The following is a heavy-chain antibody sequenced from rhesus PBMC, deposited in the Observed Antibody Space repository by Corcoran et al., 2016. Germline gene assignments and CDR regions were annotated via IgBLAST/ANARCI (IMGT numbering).Heavy chain of an antibody. CDR1: GGSVSSSNW. CDR3: ARDLTSGSYYFDY. Sequence: QVQLQESGPGLVKPSETLSLTCAVSGGSVSSSNWWSWIRQPPGKGLEWIGYISSSSGSTYYNPSLKSRVTISTDTSKNQFSLKLSSVTAADTTVYYCARDLTSGSYYFDYWGQGVLVTVSS. CDR2: ISSSSGST. D-gene: IGHD3-16*01. J-gene: IGHJ4*01. V-gene: IGHV4-65*01.